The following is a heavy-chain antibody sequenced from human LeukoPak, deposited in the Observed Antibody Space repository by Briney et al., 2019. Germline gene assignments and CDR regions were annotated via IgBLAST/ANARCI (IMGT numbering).Heavy chain of an antibody. V-gene: IGHV3-21*01. CDR2: ISGSSSYI. Sequence: PGGSLRLSCAASGFTFSSYAMSWVRQAPGKGLEWVSAISGSSSYIYYADSVKGRFAISRDNAKNSLYLQMNSLRAEDTAVYYCARSPDYGVWGQGTLVTVSS. D-gene: IGHD4-17*01. J-gene: IGHJ4*02. CDR3: ARSPDYGV. CDR1: GFTFSSYA.